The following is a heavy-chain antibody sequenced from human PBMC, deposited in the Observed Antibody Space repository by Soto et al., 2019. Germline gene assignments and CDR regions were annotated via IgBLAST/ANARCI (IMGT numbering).Heavy chain of an antibody. D-gene: IGHD6-13*01. CDR1: GGSISSYY. CDR3: ARAAAGTHLGY. Sequence: QVQLQESGPGLVKPSETLSLTCTVSGGSISSYYWSWIRQPPGKGLEWIGYIYYSGSTNYNPSLKSRVTISVDTSKNQFSLKLSSVTAAYTAVYYCARAAAGTHLGYWGQGTLVTVSS. J-gene: IGHJ4*02. V-gene: IGHV4-59*01. CDR2: IYYSGST.